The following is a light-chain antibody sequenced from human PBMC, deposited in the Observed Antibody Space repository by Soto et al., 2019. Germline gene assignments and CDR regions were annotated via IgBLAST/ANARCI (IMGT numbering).Light chain of an antibody. CDR2: GNS. V-gene: IGLV1-40*01. CDR1: SSNIGAGYD. Sequence: QSVLTQPPSVSGAPGQRVTISCTGSSSNIGAGYDVHWYQQLPGTAPKLLIYGNSNRPSGVPDRFSGSKSGTSASLAITGLQAEDEDDDYCQSYDSSLSGSVFDGGTKLTVL. CDR3: QSYDSSLSGSV. J-gene: IGLJ3*02.